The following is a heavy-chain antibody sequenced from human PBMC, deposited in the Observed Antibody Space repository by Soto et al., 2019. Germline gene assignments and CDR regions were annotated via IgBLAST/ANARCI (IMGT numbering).Heavy chain of an antibody. J-gene: IGHJ5*02. CDR2: IYYSGST. V-gene: IGHV4-59*01. D-gene: IGHD2-2*01. CDR1: GGSISSYY. CDR3: ARDRGVVVPAAIFDP. Sequence: SEPLSLTCTVSGGSISSYYWSWIRQPPGKGLEWIGYIYYSGSTNYNPSLKSRVAISVDTSKNQFSLKLSSVTAADTAVYYCARDRGVVVPAAIFDPWGQGTLVTVSS.